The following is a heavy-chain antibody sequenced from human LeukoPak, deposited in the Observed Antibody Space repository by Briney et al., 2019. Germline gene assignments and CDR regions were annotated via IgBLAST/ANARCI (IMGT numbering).Heavy chain of an antibody. V-gene: IGHV1-2*02. CDR1: GYTYTSYG. D-gene: IGHD1-1*01. CDR2: VHPISGDT. CDR3: ATVRTSGNFPYYLDY. J-gene: IGHJ4*02. Sequence: ASVRVSCKASGYTYTSYGISWVRQAPGQGLEWMGWVHPISGDTNYQGRVTMTRDTSITTAYMDLSRLASDDTAVYYCATVRTSGNFPYYLDYWGQGTMVTVSS.